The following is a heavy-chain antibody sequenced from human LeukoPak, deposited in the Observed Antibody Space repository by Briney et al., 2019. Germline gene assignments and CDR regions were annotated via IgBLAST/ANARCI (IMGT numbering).Heavy chain of an antibody. CDR2: IKPNSGGT. D-gene: IGHD1-26*01. V-gene: IGHV1-2*02. Sequence: ASVKVSCKASGYTFTDYFIQWVRQAPGQGLEWMGWIKPNSGGTNYAQKFQGRVTMTRDKSISTAYMELSRLESDDTAVYYCARDGSGTYYGDYWGQGTLLTVSS. CDR3: ARDGSGTYYGDY. J-gene: IGHJ4*02. CDR1: GYTFTDYF.